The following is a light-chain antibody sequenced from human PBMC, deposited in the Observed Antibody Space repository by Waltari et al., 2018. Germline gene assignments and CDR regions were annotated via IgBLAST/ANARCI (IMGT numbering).Light chain of an antibody. CDR3: QQNYSLTRT. CDR1: QTISRC. V-gene: IGKV1-39*01. Sequence: DIQMTQSPSSLSASVGDRVTITCRASQTISRCLSWYQQKPGKAPNLLIYAASSLQSGVPSRFSGRGSGRDFTIIITSMQPEDVAAYYCQQNYSLTRTFGQGTKVEIK. CDR2: AAS. J-gene: IGKJ1*01.